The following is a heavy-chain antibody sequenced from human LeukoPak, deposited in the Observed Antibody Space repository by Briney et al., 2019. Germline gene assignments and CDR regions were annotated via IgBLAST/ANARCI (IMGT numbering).Heavy chain of an antibody. V-gene: IGHV4-61*02. CDR1: GGSISSSSYY. D-gene: IGHD3-3*01. CDR2: IYTSGST. Sequence: SETLSLTCTVSGGSISSSSYYWSWIRQPAGKGLEWIGRIYTSGSTNYNPSLKSRVTISVDTSKNQFSLKLSSVTAADTAVYYCARAYYDFWSGYLDTPWVYYYMDVWGKGTTVTVSS. CDR3: ARAYYDFWSGYLDTPWVYYYMDV. J-gene: IGHJ6*03.